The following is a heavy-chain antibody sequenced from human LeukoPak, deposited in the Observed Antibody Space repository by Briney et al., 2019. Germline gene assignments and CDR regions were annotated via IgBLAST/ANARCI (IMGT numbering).Heavy chain of an antibody. CDR3: ARDSSISLFDY. Sequence: SETLSLTCTVSGGSISSSSYYWGWIRQPPVKGLEWIGSIYYSGSTYYNPSLKSRVTISADTSKNQFSLKLSSVTAADTAVYYCARDSSISLFDYWGQGTLVTVSS. D-gene: IGHD2-2*01. CDR2: IYYSGST. CDR1: GGSISSSSYY. V-gene: IGHV4-39*07. J-gene: IGHJ4*02.